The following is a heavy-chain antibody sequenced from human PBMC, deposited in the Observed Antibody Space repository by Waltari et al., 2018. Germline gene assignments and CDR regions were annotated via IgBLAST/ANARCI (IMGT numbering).Heavy chain of an antibody. CDR1: GGSFSGYS. J-gene: IGHJ4*02. CDR2: INHSGST. D-gene: IGHD3-22*01. CDR3: AREKNYDSSGFDY. V-gene: IGHV4-34*01. Sequence: QVQLQQWGAGLLKPSETLSLTCAVYGGSFSGYSWSWIRQPPGKGLEWIGEINHSGSTNYNPSLKSRVTISVDTSKNQFSLKLSSVTAADTAVYYCAREKNYDSSGFDYWGQGTLVTVSS.